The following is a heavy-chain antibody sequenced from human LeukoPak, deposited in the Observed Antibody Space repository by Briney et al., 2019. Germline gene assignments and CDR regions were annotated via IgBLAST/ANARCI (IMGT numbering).Heavy chain of an antibody. Sequence: GGSLRLSCAASGFTFSSYAMHWVREAPGKGLEWVAVISYDGSNKYYADSVKGRLTISRDNSKNTLYLQMNSLRAEDTAVYYCAREDYGSGSYLRYWGQGTLVTVSS. V-gene: IGHV3-30*04. J-gene: IGHJ4*02. CDR1: GFTFSSYA. CDR3: AREDYGSGSYLRY. CDR2: ISYDGSNK. D-gene: IGHD3-10*01.